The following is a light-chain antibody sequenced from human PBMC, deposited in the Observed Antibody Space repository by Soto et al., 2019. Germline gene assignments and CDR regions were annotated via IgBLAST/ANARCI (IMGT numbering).Light chain of an antibody. Sequence: EIVLTQSPATLSLSPGERAALSCRASQSVSSYLAWNQQKPGQAPRLLIYDASNRATGIPARFSGSGSGTDFTLTISSLEPEDFAVYYCQQRSNWPSTFGGGTKLEIK. CDR1: QSVSSY. CDR2: DAS. V-gene: IGKV3-11*01. CDR3: QQRSNWPST. J-gene: IGKJ4*01.